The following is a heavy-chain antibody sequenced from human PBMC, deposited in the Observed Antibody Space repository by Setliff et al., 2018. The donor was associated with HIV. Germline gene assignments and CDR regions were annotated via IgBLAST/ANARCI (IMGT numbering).Heavy chain of an antibody. Sequence: GESLKISCKASGYSFTNYWIGWVRQMPGKGLEWMGIIYPGDSDPRYSPSLQGQVTIPADKSISTAYLQWSSRKASDTAMYYCARRMRYYNSSGYYGHYFDSWGQGTLVTVSS. CDR3: ARRMRYYNSSGYYGHYFDS. D-gene: IGHD3-22*01. CDR1: GYSFTNYW. V-gene: IGHV5-51*01. J-gene: IGHJ4*02. CDR2: IYPGDSDP.